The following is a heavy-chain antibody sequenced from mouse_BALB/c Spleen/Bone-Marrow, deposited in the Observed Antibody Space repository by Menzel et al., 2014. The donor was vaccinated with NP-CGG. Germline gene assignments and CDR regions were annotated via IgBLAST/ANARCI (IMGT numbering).Heavy chain of an antibody. D-gene: IGHD4-1*01. CDR1: GFNIKDTY. CDR2: IDPASGNI. J-gene: IGHJ2*01. V-gene: IGHV14-3*02. Sequence: EVKLQESGTDLVKPGASVKLSCTASGFNIKDTYMHWVKQRPEQGLDWIGRIDPASGNIQYDPKFQGRAAITADTSSNTAYLQLSSLTSEDTAVYYCASLTGTFDYWGQGTPLIVSS. CDR3: ASLTGTFDY.